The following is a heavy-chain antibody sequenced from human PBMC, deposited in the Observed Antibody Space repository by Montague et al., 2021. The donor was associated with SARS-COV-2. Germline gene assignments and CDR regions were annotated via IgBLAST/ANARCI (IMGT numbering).Heavy chain of an antibody. J-gene: IGHJ4*02. D-gene: IGHD2-2*01. V-gene: IGHV3-21*01. CDR1: GFTFSSYT. CDR3: ASFGLGYGSSISCQDDY. Sequence: SLRLSCAASGFTFSSYTMNWVRQAPGKGLEWVSSISSSSSYIYYADSVKGRFTISRDNAKNSLYLQMNSLRAEDTAVYYCASFGLGYGSSISCQDDYWGQGTLVTVSS. CDR2: ISSSSSYI.